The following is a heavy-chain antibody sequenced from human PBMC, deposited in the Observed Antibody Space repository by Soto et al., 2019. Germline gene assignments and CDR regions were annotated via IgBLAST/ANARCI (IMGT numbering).Heavy chain of an antibody. CDR1: GFTFDDYA. Sequence: EVQLVESGGGLVQPGRSLRLSCAASGFTFDDYAMHWVRQAPGKGLEWVSGISWNSGSIGYADSVKGRFTISRDNAKNSLYPQMNRMRAEATVLYYRAKAGGGWDYFDYWGQGTLVTVSS. CDR2: ISWNSGSI. D-gene: IGHD6-19*01. V-gene: IGHV3-9*01. CDR3: AKAGGGWDYFDY. J-gene: IGHJ4*02.